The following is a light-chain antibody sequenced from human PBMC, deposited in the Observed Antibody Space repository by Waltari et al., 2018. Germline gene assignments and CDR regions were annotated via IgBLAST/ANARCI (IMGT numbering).Light chain of an antibody. Sequence: IVLTQSPGTLSLSPGERAILSCRASQSITKNYLAWYQQRPGQAPRLLISGASTRATGIPDRFSGSGSGTDFTLTISRLEPEDFAVYYCQHYGTSPPFTFGPGTKVDIK. J-gene: IGKJ3*01. CDR3: QHYGTSPPFT. CDR2: GAS. CDR1: QSITKNY. V-gene: IGKV3-20*01.